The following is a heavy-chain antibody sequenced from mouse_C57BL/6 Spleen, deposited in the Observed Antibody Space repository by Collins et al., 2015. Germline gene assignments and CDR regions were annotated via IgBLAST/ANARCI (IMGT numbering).Heavy chain of an antibody. CDR1: TSNW. D-gene: IGHD6-2*01. CDR3: GINLVLHYVMDY. V-gene: IGHV1-74*01. CDR2: IHPSDSDT. J-gene: IGHJ4*01. Sequence: TSNWIHWVKQRPGQGLEWIGRIHPSDSDTNYNQKFKGKATMTVDKSSSTAYMQFSSLTFEDSAVYYCGINLVLHYVMDYWGQGTSVTVSS.